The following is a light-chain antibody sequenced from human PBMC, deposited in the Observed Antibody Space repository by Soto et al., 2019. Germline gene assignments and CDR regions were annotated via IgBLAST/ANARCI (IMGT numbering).Light chain of an antibody. CDR2: DVS. J-gene: IGLJ2*01. V-gene: IGLV2-14*01. CDR3: SSYTSSSTPVV. Sequence: QPASVSGSPGQSITISCTGTSSDVGGYNYVSWYQQHPGKAPKLMIYDVSNRPSGVSNRFSGSKSGNTASLTISGLQAEDEADYYCSSYTSSSTPVVFGGGTKVTVL. CDR1: SSDVGGYNY.